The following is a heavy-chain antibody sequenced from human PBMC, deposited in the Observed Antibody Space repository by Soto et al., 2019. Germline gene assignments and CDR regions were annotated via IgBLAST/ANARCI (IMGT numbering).Heavy chain of an antibody. V-gene: IGHV5-51*01. D-gene: IGHD6-13*01. CDR2: IYPGDSDT. J-gene: IGHJ6*02. CDR3: ARTAAAGKYYYGMDV. CDR1: GYSFTSYC. Sequence: HGQSLKISCKRSGYSFTSYCSGGVRQLSGKGVEWMGIIYPGDSDTRYSPSFQGQVTISADKSISTAYLQWSSLKASDTAMYYCARTAAAGKYYYGMDVWGQGTTVTVS.